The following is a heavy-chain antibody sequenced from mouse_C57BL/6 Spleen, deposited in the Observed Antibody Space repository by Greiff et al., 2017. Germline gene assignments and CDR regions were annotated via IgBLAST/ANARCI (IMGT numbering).Heavy chain of an antibody. CDR3: ARMGLRRGYAMDY. J-gene: IGHJ4*01. V-gene: IGHV1-18*01. Sequence: EVQLQQSGPELVKPGASVKIPCKASGYTFTDYNMDWVKPSHGKSLEWIGDINPNNGGTIYNQKFKGKATVTVDKSSSTAYMERRSLTSEDTAVYYCARMGLRRGYAMDYWGQGTSVTVSS. D-gene: IGHD2-4*01. CDR1: GYTFTDYN. CDR2: INPNNGGT.